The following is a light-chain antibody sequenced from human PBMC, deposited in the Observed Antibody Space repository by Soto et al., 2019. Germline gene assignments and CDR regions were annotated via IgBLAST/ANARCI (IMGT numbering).Light chain of an antibody. CDR3: QQSYSTPLT. J-gene: IGKJ4*01. V-gene: IGKV1-39*01. CDR1: QSISNY. CDR2: AAS. Sequence: DIRMTQSPSSLSASVGDRVTITCRASQSISNYLNWYQRKPGKAPEFLIYAASSLQSGVPSRFSGSGSGTDFTLTISSLQPEDFATYYCQQSYSTPLTFGGGTKVEMK.